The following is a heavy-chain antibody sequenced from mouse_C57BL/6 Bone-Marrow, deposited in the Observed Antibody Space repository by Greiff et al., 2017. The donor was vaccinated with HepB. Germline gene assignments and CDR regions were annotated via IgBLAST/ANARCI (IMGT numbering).Heavy chain of an antibody. CDR2: ISYDGSN. CDR1: GYSITSGYY. J-gene: IGHJ2*01. V-gene: IGHV3-6*01. Sequence: VQLQQSGPGLVKPSQSLSLTCSVTGYSITSGYYWNWIRQFPGNKLEWMGYISYDGSNNYNPSLKNRISITRDTSKNQFFLKLNSVTTEDTATYYCASRGYYSNYGDYWGQGTTLTVSS. CDR3: ASRGYYSNYGDY. D-gene: IGHD2-5*01.